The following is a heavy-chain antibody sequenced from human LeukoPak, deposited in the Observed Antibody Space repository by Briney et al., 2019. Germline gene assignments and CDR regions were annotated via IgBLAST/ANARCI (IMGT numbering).Heavy chain of an antibody. CDR1: GFTFSDYY. CDR2: ISSSGSSI. D-gene: IGHD6-13*01. Sequence: PGGSLRLSCAASGFTFSDYYMSWIRQAPGKGLEWVSYISSSGSSIYYADSVKGRFTISRDNAKNSLYLQMNSLRAEDTAVYYCASRRYSTSLGDFDYWGQGTLVTVSS. J-gene: IGHJ4*02. CDR3: ASRRYSTSLGDFDY. V-gene: IGHV3-11*01.